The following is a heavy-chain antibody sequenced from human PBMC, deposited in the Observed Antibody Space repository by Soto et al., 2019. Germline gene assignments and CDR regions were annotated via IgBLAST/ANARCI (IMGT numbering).Heavy chain of an antibody. Sequence: AASVKVSCKASGYTFTSYGISWVRQAPGQGLEWMGWISAYNGNTNYAQKLQGRVTMTTDTSTSTAYMELRSLRSDDTAVYYCASRHGGYDYYYYGMDVWGQGTTVTVSS. CDR2: ISAYNGNT. CDR1: GYTFTSYG. D-gene: IGHD6-19*01. V-gene: IGHV1-18*04. J-gene: IGHJ6*02. CDR3: ASRHGGYDYYYYGMDV.